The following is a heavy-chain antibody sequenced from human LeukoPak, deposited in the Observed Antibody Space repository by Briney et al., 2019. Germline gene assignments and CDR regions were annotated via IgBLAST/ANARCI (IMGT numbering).Heavy chain of an antibody. V-gene: IGHV3-74*01. D-gene: IGHD1-1*01. J-gene: IGHJ3*02. CDR1: GFTFSTYW. Sequence: QPGGSLRLSCAASGFTFSTYWMHWVRPVPGKGLVWVSRIYTDGSSINYADSVKGRFTISRDNAKNTLYLQMNSLRAEGTAVYYCARGDWKDAFDIWGQGTRVTVSS. CDR3: ARGDWKDAFDI. CDR2: IYTDGSSI.